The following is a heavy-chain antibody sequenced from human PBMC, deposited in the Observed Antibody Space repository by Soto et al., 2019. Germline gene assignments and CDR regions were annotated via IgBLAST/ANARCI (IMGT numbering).Heavy chain of an antibody. J-gene: IGHJ5*02. Sequence: SGPTLVNPTQTLTLTCTFSGFSLSTNGVAVGWIRQPPGKALECLALIYWNDDKRYSPTMGGRLTITKDTSKNQVVLTMTDMDPVDTASYYCAHRRNWNDGFDPWGQGTLVTVSS. CDR3: AHRRNWNDGFDP. V-gene: IGHV2-5*01. CDR1: GFSLSTNGVA. D-gene: IGHD1-1*01. CDR2: IYWNDDK.